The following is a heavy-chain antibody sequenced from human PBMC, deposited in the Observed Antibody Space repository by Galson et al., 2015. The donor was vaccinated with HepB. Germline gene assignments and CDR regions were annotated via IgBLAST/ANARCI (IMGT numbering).Heavy chain of an antibody. Sequence: SETLSLTCTVSGGSISSYFYYWGWIRQPPGEGLEWIGSIYHSGDTYFNPSLKSRVSMSVDTSKNQFSLKLSSVTAADTAVHYCARHDFSPPITMVRGVINDAFDIWGQGTMVTVSS. D-gene: IGHD3-10*01. CDR1: GGSISSYFYY. CDR2: IYHSGDT. CDR3: ARHDFSPPITMVRGVINDAFDI. V-gene: IGHV4-39*01. J-gene: IGHJ3*02.